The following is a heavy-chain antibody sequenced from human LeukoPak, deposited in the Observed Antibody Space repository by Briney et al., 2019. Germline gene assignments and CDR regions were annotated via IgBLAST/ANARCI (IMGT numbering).Heavy chain of an antibody. CDR1: GYSISSGYY. Sequence: SETLSLTCAVSGYSISSGYYWGWIRQPPGKGLEWIGSIYHSGSTYYNPSLKSRVTISVGTSKNQFSLKLSSVTAADTAVYYCARSQYSSSWFHWGQGTLVTVSS. D-gene: IGHD6-13*01. CDR2: IYHSGST. V-gene: IGHV4-38-2*01. J-gene: IGHJ4*02. CDR3: ARSQYSSSWFH.